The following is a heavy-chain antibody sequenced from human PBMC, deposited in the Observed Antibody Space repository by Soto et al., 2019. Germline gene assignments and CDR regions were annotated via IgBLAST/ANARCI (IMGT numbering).Heavy chain of an antibody. CDR1: GFTFSSYG. J-gene: IGHJ5*02. CDR2: ISYDGSNK. D-gene: IGHD3-10*01. CDR3: AKDQGLTMVRGANWFDP. V-gene: IGHV3-30*18. Sequence: PGGSLRLSCAASGFTFSSYGMHWVRQAPGKGLEWVAVISYDGSNKYYADSVKGRFTISRDNSKNTLYLQMNSLRAEDTAVYYCAKDQGLTMVRGANWFDPWGQGTLVTVSS.